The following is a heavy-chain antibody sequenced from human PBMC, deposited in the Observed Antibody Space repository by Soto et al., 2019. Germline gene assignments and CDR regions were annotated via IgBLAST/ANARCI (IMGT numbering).Heavy chain of an antibody. D-gene: IGHD3-22*01. V-gene: IGHV4-39*07. J-gene: IGHJ4*02. CDR3: ASHQRGYYDSSGLFDY. CDR1: GGPISSSNHF. CDR2: IYYTGNT. Sequence: PSETLSLTCAVSGGPISSSNHFWGWIRQPPGKGLEWIGTIYYTGNTYYNSSLKSRVTMSVDTSRNQFSLKLSSVTAADTAVYYCASHQRGYYDSSGLFDYWGQGTQVTVSS.